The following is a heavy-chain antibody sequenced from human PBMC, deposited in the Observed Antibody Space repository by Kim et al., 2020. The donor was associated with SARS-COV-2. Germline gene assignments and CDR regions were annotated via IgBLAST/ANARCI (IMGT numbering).Heavy chain of an antibody. CDR1: GFTFNSHD. Sequence: GGSLRLSCGASGFTFNSHDLQWVRQAPGKGPEWVSGISGSGNREFYADSVTVRVSISSDKSETKLYLQLNIPRAEDTATDYCVSHGAGSKLDAWGQ. CDR3: VSHGAGSKLDA. CDR2: ISGSGNRE. V-gene: IGHV3-23*01. J-gene: IGHJ3*01. D-gene: IGHD3-10*01.